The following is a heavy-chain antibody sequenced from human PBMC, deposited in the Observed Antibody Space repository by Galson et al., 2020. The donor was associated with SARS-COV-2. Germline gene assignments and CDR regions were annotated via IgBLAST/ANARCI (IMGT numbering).Heavy chain of an antibody. CDR2: ISYDGSNK. Sequence: GGSLRLSCAASGFTFSSYAMPWVRQAPGKGLEWVAVISYDGSNKYYADSVKGRFTISRDNSKNTLYLQMNSLRAEDTAVYYCARVNSGSYWGYFDYWGRGTLVTISS. CDR1: GFTFSSYA. CDR3: ARVNSGSYWGYFDY. D-gene: IGHD1-26*01. V-gene: IGHV3-30*04. J-gene: IGHJ4*02.